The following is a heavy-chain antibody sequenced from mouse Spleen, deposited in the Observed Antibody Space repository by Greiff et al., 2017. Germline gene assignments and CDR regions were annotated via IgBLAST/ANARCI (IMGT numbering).Heavy chain of an antibody. CDR3: ARDGMDY. Sequence: VQLQESGAELVRPGASVKLSCTASGFNIKDYYMHWVKQRPGRGLEWIGRIDPNSGGTKYNEKFKSKATLTVDKPSSTAYMQLSSLTSEDSAVYYCARDGMDYWGQGTTLTVSS. J-gene: IGHJ2*01. CDR1: GFNIKDYY. CDR2: IDPNSGGT. D-gene: IGHD2-1*01. V-gene: IGHV1-72*01.